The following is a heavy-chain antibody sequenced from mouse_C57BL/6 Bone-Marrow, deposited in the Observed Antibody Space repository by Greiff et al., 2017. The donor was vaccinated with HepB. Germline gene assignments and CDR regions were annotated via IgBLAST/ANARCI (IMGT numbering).Heavy chain of an antibody. J-gene: IGHJ3*01. V-gene: IGHV14-4*01. CDR2: IDPENGDT. D-gene: IGHD2-12*01. Sequence: EVQLVESGAELVRPGASVKLSCTASGFNIKDDHMHWVKQRPEQGLEVIGWIDPENGDTEYASKFQGKATITADTSSNTAYLQLSSLTSEDTAVYYCTPYYKAWFAYWGQGTLVTVSA. CDR3: TPYYKAWFAY. CDR1: GFNIKDDH.